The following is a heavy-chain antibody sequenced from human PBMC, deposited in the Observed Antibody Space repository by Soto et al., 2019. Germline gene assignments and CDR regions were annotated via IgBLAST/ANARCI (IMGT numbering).Heavy chain of an antibody. D-gene: IGHD3-22*01. V-gene: IGHV3-33*01. CDR3: ARDRRNYYDSSFFDY. CDR1: GFTFSSYG. Sequence: QVQLVESGGGVVQPGRSLRLSCAASGFTFSSYGMHWVRQAPGKGLEWVAAIWYDGSNKYYADSVKGRFTISRDNSKNTLYLQMNSLRAEDTAVYYCARDRRNYYDSSFFDYWGQGTLVTVSS. J-gene: IGHJ4*02. CDR2: IWYDGSNK.